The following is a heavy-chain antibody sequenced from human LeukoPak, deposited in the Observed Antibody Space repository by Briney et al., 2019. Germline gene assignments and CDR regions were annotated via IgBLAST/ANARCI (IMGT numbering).Heavy chain of an antibody. D-gene: IGHD6-19*01. CDR3: ARTEQWLVPLYYYYGMDV. V-gene: IGHV1-8*01. Sequence: ASVKVFCKASGYTFTSYDNNWVRQATGQGLEWMGWMNPNSGNTGYAQKFQGRVTMTRNTSISTAYMELSSLRSEDTAVYYCARTEQWLVPLYYYYGMDVWGQGTTVTVSS. CDR1: GYTFTSYD. CDR2: MNPNSGNT. J-gene: IGHJ6*02.